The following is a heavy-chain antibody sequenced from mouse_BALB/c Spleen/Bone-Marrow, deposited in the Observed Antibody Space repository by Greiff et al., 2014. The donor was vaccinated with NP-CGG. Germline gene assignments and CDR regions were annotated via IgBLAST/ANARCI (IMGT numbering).Heavy chain of an antibody. CDR1: GYTFAEYT. Sequence: VQLQQSGPELVKPGASVKISCKTSGYTFAEYTMHWVKQSHGRSLEWIGGINPNNGGTSYNQKFKGKATLTVDKSSSTAYMELRSLTSEDSAVYYCAREAYYYGSSPGWFAYWGQGTLVTVSA. J-gene: IGHJ3*01. V-gene: IGHV1-18*01. CDR3: AREAYYYGSSPGWFAY. CDR2: INPNNGGT. D-gene: IGHD1-1*01.